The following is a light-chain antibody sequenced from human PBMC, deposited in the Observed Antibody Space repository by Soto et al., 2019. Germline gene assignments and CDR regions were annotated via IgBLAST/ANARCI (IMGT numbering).Light chain of an antibody. CDR1: QSVITW. J-gene: IGKJ3*01. CDR3: QQYNSYPFT. Sequence: IQITQSPSTVSASVGDRVTIPCRASQSVITWVVWYQQKTGKAPKTLMHKASTLESGVPSRFRGTGSGTEFTLIISRLQPDDLATYYCQQYNSYPFTFGPGTKVDIK. CDR2: KAS. V-gene: IGKV1-5*03.